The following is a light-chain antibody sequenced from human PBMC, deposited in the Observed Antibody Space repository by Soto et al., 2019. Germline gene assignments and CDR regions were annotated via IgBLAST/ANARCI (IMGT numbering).Light chain of an antibody. V-gene: IGKV3-20*01. CDR2: DAS. Sequence: DIVLTQSPGTLSLSPGERATLTCRASQSVSRSWLAWYQQKPGQAPRLLIYDASSRASGIPDRFSGSGSGTDFTLTISRLEPEDFAVYYCQQYGSSPSTFGPGTKVDIK. J-gene: IGKJ3*01. CDR1: QSVSRSW. CDR3: QQYGSSPST.